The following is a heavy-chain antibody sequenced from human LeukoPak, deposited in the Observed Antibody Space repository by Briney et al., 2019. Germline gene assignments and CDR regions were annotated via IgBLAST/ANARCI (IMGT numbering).Heavy chain of an antibody. CDR1: GGSFSGYY. CDR3: ARGEWLRSWFGY. V-gene: IGHV4-34*01. J-gene: IGHJ4*02. CDR2: INHSGST. D-gene: IGHD5-12*01. Sequence: SETLSLTCAVYGGSFSGYYWSWIRQPPGKGLEWIGEINHSGSTNYNPSLKSRVTISVDTSKNQFSLKLSSVTAADTAVYCCARGEWLRSWFGYWGQGTLVTVSS.